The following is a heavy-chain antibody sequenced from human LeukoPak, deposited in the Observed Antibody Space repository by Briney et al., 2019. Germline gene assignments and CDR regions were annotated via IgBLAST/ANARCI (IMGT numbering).Heavy chain of an antibody. J-gene: IGHJ4*02. D-gene: IGHD2-15*01. V-gene: IGHV1-8*01. Sequence: ASVKVSCKASGYTFTSYDINWVRQAPGQGLEWMGWMNPNSGNTGYAQKFQGRVTMTRNTSISTAYMELSSLRSEDTAVYYCARSHVRHLYCSGGSCLKWDWGQGTLVTVSS. CDR3: ARSHVRHLYCSGGSCLKWD. CDR1: GYTFTSYD. CDR2: MNPNSGNT.